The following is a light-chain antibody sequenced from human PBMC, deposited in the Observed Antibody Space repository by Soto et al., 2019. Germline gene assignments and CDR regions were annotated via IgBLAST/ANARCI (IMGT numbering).Light chain of an antibody. J-gene: IGLJ2*01. CDR3: NSFTTSSTLV. CDR1: SSDVGAYNY. V-gene: IGLV2-14*03. Sequence: QSALTQPASVSGSPGQSITISCTGTSSDVGAYNYVSWYQHHPGKAPKLMIYDVSNRPSGVSNRFSGSKSGNTASPTISGLQAEDEADYYCNSFTTSSTLVFGGGTQLTVL. CDR2: DVS.